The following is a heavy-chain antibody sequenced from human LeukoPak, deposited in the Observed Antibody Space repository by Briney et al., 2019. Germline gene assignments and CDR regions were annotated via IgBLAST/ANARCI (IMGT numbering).Heavy chain of an antibody. D-gene: IGHD3-22*01. CDR3: APPPYYYETNGYSVA. CDR2: IYSHGGT. J-gene: IGHJ5*02. CDR1: GFTVSNNY. Sequence: GGSLRLSCAASGFTVSNNYMSWVRQAPGKGLEWVSLIYSHGGTNYADSVKGRFTISRDNSKNTLYLQMNSLRAEDTAVYYCAPPPYYYETNGYSVAWGQGTLVTVSS. V-gene: IGHV3-66*01.